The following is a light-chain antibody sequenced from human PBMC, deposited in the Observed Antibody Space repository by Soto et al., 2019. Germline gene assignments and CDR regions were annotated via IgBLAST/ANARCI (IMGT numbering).Light chain of an antibody. CDR1: SSNIGAGYD. J-gene: IGLJ1*01. V-gene: IGLV1-40*01. Sequence: SVLTQPPSVSGAPGQRVTISCTGSSSNIGAGYDVNWYQQLPGAAPKFLIYGNSNRPSGVPDRFSGSKSGTSASLAISGLRSEDGADYYCAAWDDSLSGYVFGTGTKVTVL. CDR3: AAWDDSLSGYV. CDR2: GNS.